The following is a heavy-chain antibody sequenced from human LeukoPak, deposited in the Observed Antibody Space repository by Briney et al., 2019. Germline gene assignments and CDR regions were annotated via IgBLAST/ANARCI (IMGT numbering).Heavy chain of an antibody. CDR3: VKEERGYSYGDY. V-gene: IGHV3-23*01. Sequence: GGSLRLSCAASGFTFSNCAMSWVRQPPGKGLEWVSAVTDDGTTTYYADSVKGRFTISRDNSKNTVYLQMNYLTADDTARYYCVKEERGYSYGDYWGQGTLVTVSS. CDR2: VTDDGTTT. CDR1: GFTFSNCA. D-gene: IGHD5-18*01. J-gene: IGHJ4*02.